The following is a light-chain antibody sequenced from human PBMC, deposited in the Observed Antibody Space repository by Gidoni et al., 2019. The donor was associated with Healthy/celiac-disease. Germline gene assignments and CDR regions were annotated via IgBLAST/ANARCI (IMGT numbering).Light chain of an antibody. Sequence: DIQMTHSPSSLSASVGDRVTITCRASQSITSYLNWYQQKPGKAPKLLIYAASSLQSGVPSRFSGSGSGTDFTLTISSLQPEDIATYYCQQSYSTLPTFGQGTRLEIK. CDR1: QSITSY. V-gene: IGKV1-39*01. CDR2: AAS. CDR3: QQSYSTLPT. J-gene: IGKJ5*01.